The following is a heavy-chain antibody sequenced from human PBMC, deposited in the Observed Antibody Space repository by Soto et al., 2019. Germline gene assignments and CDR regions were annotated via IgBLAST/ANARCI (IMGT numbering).Heavy chain of an antibody. CDR1: GFTFSSYA. Sequence: SLRLSCAASGFTFSSYAMHWVRQAPGKGLEWVAVISYDGSNKYYADSVKGRFTISRDNSKNTLYLQMNSLRAEDTAVYYCARDRAARTHYYYYYGMDVWGQGTTVTVSS. D-gene: IGHD6-6*01. CDR3: ARDRAARTHYYYYYGMDV. V-gene: IGHV3-30-3*01. CDR2: ISYDGSNK. J-gene: IGHJ6*02.